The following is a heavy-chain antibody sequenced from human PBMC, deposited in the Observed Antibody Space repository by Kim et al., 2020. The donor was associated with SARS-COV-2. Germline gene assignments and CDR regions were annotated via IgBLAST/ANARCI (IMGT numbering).Heavy chain of an antibody. J-gene: IGHJ4*02. Sequence: SETLSLTCAVYGGSFSGYYWSWIRQPPGKGLEWIGEINHSGSTNYNPSLKSRVTISVDTSKNQFSLKLSSVTAADTAVYYCARVVRRLWITGTTPRDPNYFDYWGQGTLVTVSS. CDR1: GGSFSGYY. D-gene: IGHD1-7*01. CDR2: INHSGST. V-gene: IGHV4-34*01. CDR3: ARVVRRLWITGTTPRDPNYFDY.